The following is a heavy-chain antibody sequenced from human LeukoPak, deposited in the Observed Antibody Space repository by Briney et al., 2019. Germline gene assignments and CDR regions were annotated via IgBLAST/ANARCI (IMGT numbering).Heavy chain of an antibody. CDR1: GGSISSYY. J-gene: IGHJ4*02. D-gene: IGHD1-26*01. V-gene: IGHV4-59*01. Sequence: SETLSPTCTVSGGSISSYYWSWIRQPPGKGLEWIGYIYYSGSTNYNPSLKSRVTISVDTSKNQFSLKLSSVTAADTAVYYCARDGASSGSYNRYYFDYWGQGTLVTVSS. CDR2: IYYSGST. CDR3: ARDGASSGSYNRYYFDY.